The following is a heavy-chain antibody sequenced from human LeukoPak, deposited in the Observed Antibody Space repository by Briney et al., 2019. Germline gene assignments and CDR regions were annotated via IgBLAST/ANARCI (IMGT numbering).Heavy chain of an antibody. J-gene: IGHJ4*02. CDR3: AIWNYSTFDY. CDR2: IFSKIDGGTT. CDR1: GFTFSRAW. Sequence: GGSLRLSCAASGFTFSRAWMTWVRQAPGKGLEWVGRIFSKIDGGTTHYAAPVKGRFTISRDDSKNILYLQMNSVTTEDSAIYYCAIWNYSTFDYWGQGTLVTVSS. V-gene: IGHV3-15*01. D-gene: IGHD1-7*01.